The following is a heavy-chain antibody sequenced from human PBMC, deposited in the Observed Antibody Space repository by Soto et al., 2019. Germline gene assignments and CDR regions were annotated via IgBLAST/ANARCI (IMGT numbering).Heavy chain of an antibody. CDR1: GFTFSSYA. V-gene: IGHV3-23*01. CDR3: AKDREWELGAGYFDY. CDR2: ISGSGGST. D-gene: IGHD1-26*01. J-gene: IGHJ4*02. Sequence: EVQLLESGGGLVQPGGSLRLSCAASGFTFSSYAMSWVRQAPGKGLEWVSAISGSGGSTYYADSVKGRFIISRDNSKNTLYLQMNSLRAEDTAVYYCAKDREWELGAGYFDYWGQGTLVTVSS.